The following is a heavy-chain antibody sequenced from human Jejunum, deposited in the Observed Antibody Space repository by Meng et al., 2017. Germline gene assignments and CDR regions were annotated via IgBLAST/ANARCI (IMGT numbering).Heavy chain of an antibody. Sequence: GGSLRLSCAASGFTFSSYWMTWVRQAPGRGLEWVANIKQDGSEKSYVDSVKGRFTISRDNAKNSLYLQMNSLRAEDTAVYYCARDAYNSIGYRAPYFDYWRQG. CDR3: ARDAYNSIGYRAPYFDY. CDR1: GFTFSSYW. CDR2: IKQDGSEK. D-gene: IGHD3-22*01. V-gene: IGHV3-7*01. J-gene: IGHJ4*02.